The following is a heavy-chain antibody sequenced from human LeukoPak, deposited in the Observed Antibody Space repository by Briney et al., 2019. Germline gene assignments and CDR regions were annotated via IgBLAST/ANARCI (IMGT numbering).Heavy chain of an antibody. CDR3: ATGLRGYSYVSNYYYMDV. CDR2: IEQDGSEK. CDR1: GFTFSSYW. V-gene: IGHV3-7*01. J-gene: IGHJ6*03. D-gene: IGHD5-18*01. Sequence: GGSLRLSCAASGFTFSSYWMSWVRQAPGKGLEWEANIEQDGSEKYYVDSVKGRFTISRDNAKNSLYLQMNSLRAEDTAVYYCATGLRGYSYVSNYYYMDVWGKGTTVTVSS.